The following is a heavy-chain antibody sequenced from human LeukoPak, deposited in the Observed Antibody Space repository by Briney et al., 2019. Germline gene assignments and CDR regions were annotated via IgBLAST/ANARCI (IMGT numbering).Heavy chain of an antibody. D-gene: IGHD3-3*01. V-gene: IGHV3-11*01. Sequence: GGSLRLSCAASGFTFSDYYMSWIRQAPGKGLEWVSYITSSGDTIYYADSVKGRFTISRDNANNSVYLQMNSLRAEDTAMYYCARKVVPLSGVVFVGGWFAPGGKEPLVTVP. CDR2: ITSSGDTI. CDR1: GFTFSDYY. J-gene: IGHJ5*02. CDR3: ARKVVPLSGVVFVGGWFAP.